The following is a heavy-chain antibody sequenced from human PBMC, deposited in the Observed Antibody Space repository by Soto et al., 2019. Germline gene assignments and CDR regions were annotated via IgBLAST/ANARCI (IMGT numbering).Heavy chain of an antibody. Sequence: GVSLRLSCAASGFTFSSYAMSWVRQAPGKGLEWVSAISGRGGSTYYADSVKGRFTIPRDNSKNTLYLQMNSLRAEDTAVYYCAKGRTRPPSPFDYWGQGTLVTVSS. J-gene: IGHJ4*02. V-gene: IGHV3-23*01. D-gene: IGHD1-7*01. CDR3: AKGRTRPPSPFDY. CDR1: GFTFSSYA. CDR2: ISGRGGST.